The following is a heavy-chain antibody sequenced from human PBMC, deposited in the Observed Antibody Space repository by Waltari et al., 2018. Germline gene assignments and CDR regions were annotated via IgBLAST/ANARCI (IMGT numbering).Heavy chain of an antibody. CDR3: ARIYGSGTFIYMDV. Sequence: QVQLQESGPGLVKPSETLSLTCTVSGGSIISYYWSWIRQPAGKGLEWIGGIYPGATPSYNPSRQTRNMMSVETSQDQVSLELSSLTAADTAVYYWARIYGSGTFIYMDVWGKGTTVTVSS. CDR2: IYPGATP. V-gene: IGHV4-4*07. CDR1: GGSIISYY. J-gene: IGHJ6*03. D-gene: IGHD3-10*01.